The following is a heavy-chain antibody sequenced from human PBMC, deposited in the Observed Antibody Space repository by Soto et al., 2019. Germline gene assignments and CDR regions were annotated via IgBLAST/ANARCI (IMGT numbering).Heavy chain of an antibody. D-gene: IGHD2-15*01. V-gene: IGHV4-34*01. CDR2: INHSGST. CDR3: ARGLRVPDCSGGSCYPKAYFQH. Sequence: SETLSLTCAVYGGSFSGYYWSWIRQPPGKGLEWIGEINHSGSTNYNPSLKSRVTISVDTSKNQFSLKLSSVTAADTAVYYCARGLRVPDCSGGSCYPKAYFQHWGQGTLVTVSS. CDR1: GGSFSGYY. J-gene: IGHJ1*01.